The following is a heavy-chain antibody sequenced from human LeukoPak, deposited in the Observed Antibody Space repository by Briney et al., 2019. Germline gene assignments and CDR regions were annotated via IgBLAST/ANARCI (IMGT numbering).Heavy chain of an antibody. D-gene: IGHD6-13*01. J-gene: IGHJ4*02. V-gene: IGHV3-21*01. CDR3: ARDGEVAAAGPDY. Sequence: PGGSLRLSCAASGFTFSSYSMNWVRQAPGKGLEWVSSISSSSSYIYYADSVKGRFTISRDNAKNSLYLQMNSLRAEDTAVYYCARDGEVAAAGPDYWGQGTLVTVSS. CDR2: ISSSSSYI. CDR1: GFTFSSYS.